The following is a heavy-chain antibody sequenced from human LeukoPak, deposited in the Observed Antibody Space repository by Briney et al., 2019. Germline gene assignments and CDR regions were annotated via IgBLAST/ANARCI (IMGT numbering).Heavy chain of an antibody. CDR2: IYSGGMT. J-gene: IGHJ4*02. D-gene: IGHD5-12*01. CDR1: GYSISSGYY. Sequence: SETLSLTCTVSGYSISSGYYWGWIRQPPGKGLEWVGFIYSGGMTAYNPSLESRVTISVDTSKNQVLLRLNSVTAADTAVYFCARGGYSFYNFWGQGTLVTVSS. V-gene: IGHV4-38-2*02. CDR3: ARGGYSFYNF.